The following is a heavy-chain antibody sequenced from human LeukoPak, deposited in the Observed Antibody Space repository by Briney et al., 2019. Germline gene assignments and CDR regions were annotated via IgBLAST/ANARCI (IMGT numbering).Heavy chain of an antibody. CDR2: IYYSGST. Sequence: SETLSLTCTVSGGSISSSSYYWGWIRQPPGKVLRLIGSIYYSGSTYYNPSPKSRVTITVDTSKNQFSLKLSSVTAADTAVYYSATLPGSPTDYWGQGTLVTVSS. CDR3: ATLPGSPTDY. J-gene: IGHJ4*02. CDR1: GGSISSSSYY. D-gene: IGHD1-26*01. V-gene: IGHV4-39*01.